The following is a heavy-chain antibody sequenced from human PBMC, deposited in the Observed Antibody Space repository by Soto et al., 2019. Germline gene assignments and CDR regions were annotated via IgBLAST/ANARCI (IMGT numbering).Heavy chain of an antibody. CDR1: GGSISSGGYY. D-gene: IGHD3-22*01. CDR2: IYYSGST. J-gene: IGHJ2*01. V-gene: IGHV4-31*03. Sequence: QVQLQESGPGLVKPSQTLSLTCTVSGGSISSGGYYWSWIRQHPGKGLEWIGYIYYSGSTYYNPSLKSRVTILVDTSKNQFSLKPRYMTAADTAVYYCARGEYYYDTSGYFDLWGRGTLVTVSS. CDR3: ARGEYYYDTSGYFDL.